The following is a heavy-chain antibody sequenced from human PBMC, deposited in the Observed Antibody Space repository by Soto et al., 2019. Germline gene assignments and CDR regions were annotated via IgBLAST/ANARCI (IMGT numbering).Heavy chain of an antibody. Sequence: XETLSLTCTVSGYSITSSSYYWAWIRQPPGKGLEWIGSIYYSERTSYNSGSTYYSPSLKSRVTISGDTSKSQFSLKLSSVTAADTAVYYCARHTRNLFDHWGQGTLVTVSS. CDR2: IYYSERTSYNSGST. V-gene: IGHV4-39*01. J-gene: IGHJ5*02. CDR3: ARHTRNLFDH. CDR1: GYSITSSSYY.